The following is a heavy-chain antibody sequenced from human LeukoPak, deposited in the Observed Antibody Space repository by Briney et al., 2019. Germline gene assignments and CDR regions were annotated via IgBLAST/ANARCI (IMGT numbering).Heavy chain of an antibody. CDR3: TTANRLTRDNSGYYPDS. CDR1: GYTLTELS. D-gene: IGHD3-22*01. V-gene: IGHV1-24*01. CDR2: FDPEDGEA. J-gene: IGHJ4*02. Sequence: ASVKVSCKVSGYTLTELSTHWVRQAPGKGLEWMGGFDPEDGEAVYAQKFQGRVTMTEDTSTDTAYMELSSLRSEDTAVYYCTTANRLTRDNSGYYPDSWGQGTLVTVSS.